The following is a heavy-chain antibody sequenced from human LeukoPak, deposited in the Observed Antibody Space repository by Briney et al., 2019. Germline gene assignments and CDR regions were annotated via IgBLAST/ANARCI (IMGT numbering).Heavy chain of an antibody. CDR3: ARARMDTAMIAAAAAFDY. V-gene: IGHV4-34*01. CDR1: GGSFSGYY. Sequence: PSETLSLTCAVYGGSFSGYYWSWIRQPPGKGLEWIGEINHSGSTNYNPSLKSRVTISVDTSKNQFSLKLSSVTAADTAVYYCARARMDTAMIAAAAAFDYWGQGTLVTVSS. J-gene: IGHJ4*02. D-gene: IGHD5-18*01. CDR2: INHSGST.